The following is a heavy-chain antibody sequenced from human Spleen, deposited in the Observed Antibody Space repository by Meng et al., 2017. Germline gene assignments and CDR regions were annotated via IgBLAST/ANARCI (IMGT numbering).Heavy chain of an antibody. Sequence: ASVKVSCKVSGYTLTELSMHWVRQAPGQGLEWMGIINPSGGSTSYAQKFQGRVTMTRDTSTSTVYMELSSLRSEDTAVYYCARGPGSSGWYYWGQGTLVTVSS. CDR3: ARGPGSSGWYY. CDR2: INPSGGST. V-gene: IGHV1-46*01. D-gene: IGHD6-19*01. J-gene: IGHJ4*02. CDR1: GYTLTELS.